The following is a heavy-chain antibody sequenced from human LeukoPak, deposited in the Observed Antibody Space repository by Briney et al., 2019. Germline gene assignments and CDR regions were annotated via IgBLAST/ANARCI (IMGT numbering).Heavy chain of an antibody. CDR2: ISYDGSNN. CDR1: GFTFSSYA. J-gene: IGHJ4*02. V-gene: IGHV3-30-3*01. D-gene: IGHD2-2*01. CDR3: AKDRGAYIVVVPAANGPDY. Sequence: AGSLRLSCAASGFTFSSYAMHWVRQAPGKGLEWVAVISYDGSNNNYADSVKDRSTISRDNSKNTLYLQMNSLRAEDTAVYYCAKDRGAYIVVVPAANGPDYWGQGTLVTVSS.